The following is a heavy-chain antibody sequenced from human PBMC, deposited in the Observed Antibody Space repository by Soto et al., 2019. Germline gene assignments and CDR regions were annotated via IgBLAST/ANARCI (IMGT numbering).Heavy chain of an antibody. Sequence: ASVKVSCKASGYTFTGYYMHWVRQAPGQGLEWMGWINPNSGGTNYAQEFQGRVTMTRDTSISTAYMELSRLRSDDTAVYYCARDSTYYDFWSGYYAGVAYYYYGMDVWGQGTTVTVSS. V-gene: IGHV1-2*02. J-gene: IGHJ6*02. CDR2: INPNSGGT. D-gene: IGHD3-3*01. CDR3: ARDSTYYDFWSGYYAGVAYYYYGMDV. CDR1: GYTFTGYY.